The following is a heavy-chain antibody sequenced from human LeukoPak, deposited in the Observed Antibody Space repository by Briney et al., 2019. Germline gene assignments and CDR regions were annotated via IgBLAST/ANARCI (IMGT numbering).Heavy chain of an antibody. V-gene: IGHV1-2*02. CDR3: ARVYYYDSSGLYYFDC. J-gene: IGHJ4*02. D-gene: IGHD3-22*01. CDR1: GYIFTGYY. Sequence: ASVKVSCKASGYIFTGYYMHWVRQAPGQGLEWMGWINPNSGGTNYAQKFQGRVTMTRDTSISTAYMELSRLRSDDTAVYYCARVYYYDSSGLYYFDCWGQGTLVTVSS. CDR2: INPNSGGT.